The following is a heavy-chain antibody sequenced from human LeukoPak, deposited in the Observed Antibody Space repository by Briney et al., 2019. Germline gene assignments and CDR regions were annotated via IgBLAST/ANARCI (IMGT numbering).Heavy chain of an antibody. CDR2: IYYSGST. D-gene: IGHD2-2*01. J-gene: IGHJ4*02. V-gene: IGHV4-30-4*01. CDR3: ARAGYQLPVGY. CDR1: GGSISSGDYY. Sequence: SETLSLTCTVSGGSISSGDYYWSWIRQPPGKGLEWNGYIYYSGSTYYNPSLKSRVTISVDTSKNQFSLKLSSVTAADTAVYYCARAGYQLPVGYWGQGTLVTVSS.